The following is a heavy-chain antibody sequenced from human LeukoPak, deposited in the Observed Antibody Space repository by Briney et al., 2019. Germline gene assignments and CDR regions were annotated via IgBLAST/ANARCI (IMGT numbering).Heavy chain of an antibody. CDR3: ARHDSFIPY. CDR2: ISDNEEVP. Sequence: PGGSLRLSCAASGFNFKLYAMCWVRQAPGKGLEWVSGISDNEEVPYYTDSVKGRFTISRDNAKNTVYLQLNNLRADDTAVYFCARHDSFIPYWGQGTLVSVSS. CDR1: GFNFKLYA. D-gene: IGHD5-18*01. J-gene: IGHJ4*02. V-gene: IGHV3-23*01.